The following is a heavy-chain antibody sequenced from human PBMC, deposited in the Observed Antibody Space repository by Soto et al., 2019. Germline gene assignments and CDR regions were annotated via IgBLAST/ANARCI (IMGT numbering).Heavy chain of an antibody. Sequence: GGSLRLSCAASGFTFSSYAMSWVRQAPGKGLEWVSAISGSGGSTYYADSVKGRFTISRDNSKNTLYLQMNSLRAEDMAVYYCAKVQTTGVVAATLDYWGQGTLVTVSS. CDR1: GFTFSSYA. CDR2: ISGSGGST. J-gene: IGHJ4*02. D-gene: IGHD2-15*01. CDR3: AKVQTTGVVAATLDY. V-gene: IGHV3-23*01.